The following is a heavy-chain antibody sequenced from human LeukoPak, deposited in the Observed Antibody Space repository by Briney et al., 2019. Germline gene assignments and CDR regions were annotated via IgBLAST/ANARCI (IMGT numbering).Heavy chain of an antibody. CDR1: GFTFSSYS. CDR2: ISSSSTI. J-gene: IGHJ4*02. CDR3: AREADYDYVWGSYRYIDY. V-gene: IGHV3-48*02. Sequence: GGSLRLSCAASGFTFSSYSMSWVRQAPGKGLEWVSYISSSSTIYYADSVKGRFTISRDNAKNSLYLQMNSLRDEDTTVYYCAREADYDYVWGSYRYIDYWGQGTLVTVSS. D-gene: IGHD3-16*02.